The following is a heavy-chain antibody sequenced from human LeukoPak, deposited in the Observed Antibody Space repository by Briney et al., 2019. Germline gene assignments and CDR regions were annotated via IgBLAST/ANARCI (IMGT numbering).Heavy chain of an antibody. CDR1: GFSLSSYW. CDR3: ARSDWFDP. V-gene: IGHV3-74*01. J-gene: IGHJ5*02. CDR2: IGTGASST. Sequence: GGSLRLSCAASGFSLSSYWMHWVRQAPGKGLVWVSRIGTGASSTYYADSVKGRFTISRDNAKNTLFLQMNSLRAEDTAVYYCARSDWFDPWGQGTLVTVSS.